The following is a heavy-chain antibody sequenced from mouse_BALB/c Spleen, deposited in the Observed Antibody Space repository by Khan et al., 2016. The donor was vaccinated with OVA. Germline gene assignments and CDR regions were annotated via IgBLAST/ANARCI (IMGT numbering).Heavy chain of an antibody. J-gene: IGHJ3*01. CDR2: IYPGNINT. CDR1: DYTFTSYY. Sequence: VQLQESGPELVKPGASVRISCKASDYTFTSYYIHWVKQRPGQGLEWIGWIYPGNINTNYTERFKGKATLTADKSSSTAYMHLSSLTSEDSAVYFCARGGCEAFAYWGQGTLVTVSA. V-gene: IGHV1S56*01. CDR3: ARGGCEAFAY.